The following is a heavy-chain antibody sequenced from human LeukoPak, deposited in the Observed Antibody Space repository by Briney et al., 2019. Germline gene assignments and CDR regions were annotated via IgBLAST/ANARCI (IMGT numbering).Heavy chain of an antibody. V-gene: IGHV3-33*06. CDR1: GFTFNTFG. CDR2: IWFDGSVK. D-gene: IGHD3-3*01. J-gene: IGHJ4*02. Sequence: GGSLRLSCAASGFTFNTFGMHWVRQAPGQGLEWVAAIWFDGSVKRYSDAVKGRFTISRDNSLNTLYLQMNSLRVEDTATYYCAKDTAVQFLEPAFWGQGTLVTVSS. CDR3: AKDTAVQFLEPAF.